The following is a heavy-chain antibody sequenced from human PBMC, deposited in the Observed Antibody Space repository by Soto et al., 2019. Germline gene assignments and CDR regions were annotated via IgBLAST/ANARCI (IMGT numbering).Heavy chain of an antibody. CDR2: IYYSGST. CDR3: AKDRYCSGGCCHRNYYYGMDV. CDR1: GGSISRYY. D-gene: IGHD2-15*01. J-gene: IGHJ6*02. V-gene: IGHV4-59*01. Sequence: SSETLSLTCTVFGGSISRYYCSWIRQPPGKGLEWIGYIYYSGSTNYNPSLKRRATISVDTSKNQFSLRLSSGTAADTAVYYCAKDRYCSGGCCHRNYYYGMDVWGQGTTVTVSS.